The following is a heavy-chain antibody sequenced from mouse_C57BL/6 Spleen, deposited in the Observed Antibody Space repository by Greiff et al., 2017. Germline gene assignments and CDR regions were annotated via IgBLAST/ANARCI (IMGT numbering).Heavy chain of an antibody. J-gene: IGHJ1*03. CDR2: IYPGGGYT. CDR1: GYTFTNYW. D-gene: IGHD1-1*01. Sequence: QVQLKESGAELVRPGTSVKMSCKASGYTFTNYWIGWAKQRPGHGLEWIGDIYPGGGYTNYNEKFKGKATLTTDKSSSTAYMQCSSLTSEDAAIYYCARSGVYYCGSNWYFDVWGTGTTVTVSS. V-gene: IGHV1-63*01. CDR3: ARSGVYYCGSNWYFDV.